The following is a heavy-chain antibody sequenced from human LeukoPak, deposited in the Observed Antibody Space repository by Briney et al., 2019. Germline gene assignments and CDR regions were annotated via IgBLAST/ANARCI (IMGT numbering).Heavy chain of an antibody. J-gene: IGHJ4*02. CDR2: ISSSSTTI. V-gene: IGHV3-48*02. D-gene: IGHD1-26*01. CDR3: ARDGVVGVTGFGSY. Sequence: GGSLRLSCAASGFTFSIYNMNWVRQAPGKGLEWVSYISSSSTTIYYADSVKGRFTVSRDNDKKSLYLEMNSLRDEDRAVYYCARDGVVGVTGFGSYWGQGTLVSVSS. CDR1: GFTFSIYN.